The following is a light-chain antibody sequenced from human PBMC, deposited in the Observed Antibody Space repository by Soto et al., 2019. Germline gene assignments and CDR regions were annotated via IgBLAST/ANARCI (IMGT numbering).Light chain of an antibody. Sequence: EIVLTQSPGTLSLFPGDRATLSCRASQPIFNSYLAWYQQKPGQAPRLLIYDASSRAAGVPDRVTGGGSGTDFTLTISGLEPDDFALYFCQQYERPPFAFGQGTKLEIK. J-gene: IGKJ2*01. CDR2: DAS. CDR1: QPIFNSY. V-gene: IGKV3-20*01. CDR3: QQYERPPFA.